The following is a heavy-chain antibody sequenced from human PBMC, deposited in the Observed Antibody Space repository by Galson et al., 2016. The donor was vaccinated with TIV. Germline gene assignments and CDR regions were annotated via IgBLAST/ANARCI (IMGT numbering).Heavy chain of an antibody. CDR2: IWFDGSEK. CDR1: GFSFGTYG. Sequence: SLRLSCAASGFSFGTYGMHWVRQAPGKGLEWVAIIWFDGSEKYYADSVKGRFTISRDNSKKTLYLQLSGLRAEDTAVYYCARELRCDTTSCNSLFDYWGQGTLVTVSS. J-gene: IGHJ4*02. D-gene: IGHD2-2*01. V-gene: IGHV3-33*01. CDR3: ARELRCDTTSCNSLFDY.